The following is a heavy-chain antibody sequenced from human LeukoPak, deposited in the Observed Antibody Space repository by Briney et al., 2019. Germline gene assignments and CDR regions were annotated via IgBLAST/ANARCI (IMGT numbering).Heavy chain of an antibody. Sequence: GASVKVSCKASGYTFTGYYMHWVRQAPGLGLEWTGWINPNSGGTNYAQRFQGRVTMTRDTSISTAYMELSRLRSDDTAVYYCATPTVGTSRFDGFDIWGQGTMVTVSP. CDR1: GYTFTGYY. J-gene: IGHJ3*02. D-gene: IGHD4-23*01. CDR2: INPNSGGT. CDR3: ATPTVGTSRFDGFDI. V-gene: IGHV1-2*02.